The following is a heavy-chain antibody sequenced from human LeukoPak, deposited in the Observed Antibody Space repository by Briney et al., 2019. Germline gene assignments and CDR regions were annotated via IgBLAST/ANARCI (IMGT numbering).Heavy chain of an antibody. CDR2: ISPYDGST. V-gene: IGHV1-18*01. D-gene: IGHD5-18*01. Sequence: ASVKVPFKASGYTFITYGINWVRQAPGQGLEWMGWISPYDGSTNFAQNLQGRVTMTTDTITSTAFMELRSLRFEDTALYYCARDKAPRYTYGLGHWGQGTLVTVSS. CDR1: GYTFITYG. CDR3: ARDKAPRYTYGLGH. J-gene: IGHJ4*02.